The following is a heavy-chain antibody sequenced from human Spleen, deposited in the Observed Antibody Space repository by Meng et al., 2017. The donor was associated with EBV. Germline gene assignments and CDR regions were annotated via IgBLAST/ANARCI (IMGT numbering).Heavy chain of an antibody. D-gene: IGHD3/OR15-3a*01. CDR1: GFTFSDTS. CDR2: VKTEADGGTT. J-gene: IGHJ4*02. CDR3: SGLRGY. Sequence: DVQLVESGGVLVKPGWSLRLSCAASGFTFSDTSMNWVRQAPGKGLEWVARVKTEADGGTTDYAAVVKGRFIISRDDSRNTVYLQMNSLKIDDTAVYYCSGLRGYWGQGTLGTVAS. V-gene: IGHV3-15*01.